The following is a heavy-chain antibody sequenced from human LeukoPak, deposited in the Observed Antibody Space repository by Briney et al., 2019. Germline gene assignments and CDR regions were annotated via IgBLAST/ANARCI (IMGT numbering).Heavy chain of an antibody. J-gene: IGHJ4*02. CDR3: AKDQGYYDSSRIV. CDR2: ISGSGGST. CDR1: GFTFSSYA. V-gene: IGHV3-23*01. Sequence: SCAASGFTFSSYAMSWVRQAPGKGLEGVSAISGSGGSTYYADSVKGQFTISRDNSKNTLYLQMSSLRAEDTAVYYCAKDQGYYDSSRIVWGQGTLVTVSS. D-gene: IGHD3-22*01.